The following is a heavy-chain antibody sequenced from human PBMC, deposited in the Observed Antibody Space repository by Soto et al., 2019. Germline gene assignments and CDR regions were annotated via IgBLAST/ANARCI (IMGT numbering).Heavy chain of an antibody. D-gene: IGHD3-3*01. J-gene: IGHJ4*02. CDR2: INHSGST. V-gene: IGHV4-34*01. CDR1: GGFFSGYY. CDR3: ARKTYYDFWSGYYSRAFDY. Sequence: QVQLQQWGAGLLKPSETLSLTCAVYGGFFSGYYWSWIRQPPGKGLEWIGEINHSGSTNYNASLKSRVTISVDTSKNQFSLKLISVTAADTAVYYCARKTYYDFWSGYYSRAFDYWGQGTLVTVSS.